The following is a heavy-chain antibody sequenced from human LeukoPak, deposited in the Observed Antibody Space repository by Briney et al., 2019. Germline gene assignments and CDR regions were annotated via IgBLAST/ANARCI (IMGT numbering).Heavy chain of an antibody. V-gene: IGHV4-59*08. CDR2: VYYSGST. CDR1: GGSISIYY. Sequence: SETLSLTCTVSGGSISIYYWTWVRQPPGKGLEWIGNVYYSGSTNYNPSLKSRVTISVDTSKNQFSLKLNSMTAADTAVYYCARANCGGDCFNNWFDPWGQGTLVTVSS. D-gene: IGHD2-21*02. J-gene: IGHJ5*02. CDR3: ARANCGGDCFNNWFDP.